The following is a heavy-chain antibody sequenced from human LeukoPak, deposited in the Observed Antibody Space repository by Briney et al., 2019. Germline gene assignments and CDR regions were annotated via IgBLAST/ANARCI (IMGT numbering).Heavy chain of an antibody. CDR2: MNPNSGNT. V-gene: IGHV1-8*03. J-gene: IGHJ5*02. D-gene: IGHD3-22*01. Sequence: ASVKVSCKASGYTFTSYDINWVRQATGQGLEWMGWMNPNSGNTGYAQKFQGRVTITRNTSISTAYMELSSLRSEDTAVYYCARGHYYDSSRRGFDPWGQGTLVTVSS. CDR3: ARGHYYDSSRRGFDP. CDR1: GYTFTSYD.